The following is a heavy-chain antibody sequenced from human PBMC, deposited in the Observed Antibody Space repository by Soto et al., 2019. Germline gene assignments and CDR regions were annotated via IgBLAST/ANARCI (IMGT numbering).Heavy chain of an antibody. Sequence: PSETLSLTCTVSGGSISSYYWSWIRQPPGKGLEWIGYIYYSGSTNYNPSLKSRVTISVDTSKNQFSLKLSSVTAADTAVYYCARGLDYDFWSGYYSPPTNYFDYWGQGTLVTVSS. CDR1: GGSISSYY. J-gene: IGHJ4*02. D-gene: IGHD3-3*01. CDR2: IYYSGST. V-gene: IGHV4-59*01. CDR3: ARGLDYDFWSGYYSPPTNYFDY.